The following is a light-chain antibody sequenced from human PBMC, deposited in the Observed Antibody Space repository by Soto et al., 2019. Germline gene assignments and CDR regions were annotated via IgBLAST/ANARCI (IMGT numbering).Light chain of an antibody. CDR2: KAS. CDR3: QQYRSYSRT. V-gene: IGKV1-5*03. J-gene: IGKJ1*01. CDR1: QSVSSW. Sequence: DVRLTQSPSTLSASVGDRVTITCRASQSVSSWLAWYQAKPGKAPNLLIYKASTLKSGVPSRLSGSGSGTEFTLTISSLQPDDFATYYCQQYRSYSRTFGQGTKVEI.